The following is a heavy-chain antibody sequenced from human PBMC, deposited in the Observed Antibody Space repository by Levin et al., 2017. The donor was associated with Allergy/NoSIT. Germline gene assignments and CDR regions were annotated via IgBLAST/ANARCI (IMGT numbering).Heavy chain of an antibody. J-gene: IGHJ5*02. D-gene: IGHD2-15*01. Sequence: GESLKISCKASGDSITRHYIGWVRQMPEKGLEWLGIIYAGDSETNYSQSSQGQVTMSFDKSTGTAYLQWNSLKASDTAIYYCARAPGGYVDPGGQGTLITVSS. CDR3: ARAPGGYVDP. CDR1: GDSITRHY. V-gene: IGHV5-51*01. CDR2: IYAGDSET.